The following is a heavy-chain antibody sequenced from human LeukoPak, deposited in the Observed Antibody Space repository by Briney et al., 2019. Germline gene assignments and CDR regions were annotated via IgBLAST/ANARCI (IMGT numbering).Heavy chain of an antibody. V-gene: IGHV3-74*01. CDR2: INSDGSST. D-gene: IGHD3-22*01. CDR3: ARKGYYYGSSGHQRAFDI. J-gene: IGHJ3*02. CDR1: GFTFSSYW. Sequence: GGSLRLSCAASGFTFSSYWMHWVRQAPGKGLVWVSRINSDGSSTSYADSVKGRFTISRDNAKNTLYLQMNSLRAEDTAVYYCARKGYYYGSSGHQRAFDIWGQGTMVTVSS.